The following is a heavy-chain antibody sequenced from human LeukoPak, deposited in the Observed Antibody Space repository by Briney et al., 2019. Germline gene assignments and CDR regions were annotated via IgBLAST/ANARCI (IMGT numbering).Heavy chain of an antibody. D-gene: IGHD1-14*01. CDR1: GYTFTSYG. CDR2: ISAYNGNT. Sequence: ASVKVSCKASGYTFTSYGISWVRQAPGQGLEWMGWISAYNGNTNYAQKLQGRVTMTTDTSTSTAYMELGSLRSDDTAVYYCARYHTDYYYYYYMDVWGKGPTVTVSS. CDR3: ARYHTDYYYYYYMDV. J-gene: IGHJ6*03. V-gene: IGHV1-18*01.